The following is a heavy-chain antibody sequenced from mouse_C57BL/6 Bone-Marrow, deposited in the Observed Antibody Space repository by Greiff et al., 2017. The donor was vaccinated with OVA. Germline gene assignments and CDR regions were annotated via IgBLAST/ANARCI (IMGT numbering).Heavy chain of an antibody. CDR3: ARWVIYVKVWYFDV. V-gene: IGHV1-75*01. J-gene: IGHJ1*03. Sequence: VQLQQSGPELVKPGASVKISCKASGYTFTDYYINWVKQRPGQGLEWIGWIFPGSGSTYYNEKFKGKATLTVDKSSSTAYMLLSSLTSEDSAFYFCARWVIYVKVWYFDVWGTGTTVTVSS. CDR2: IFPGSGST. CDR1: GYTFTDYY. D-gene: IGHD1-1*01.